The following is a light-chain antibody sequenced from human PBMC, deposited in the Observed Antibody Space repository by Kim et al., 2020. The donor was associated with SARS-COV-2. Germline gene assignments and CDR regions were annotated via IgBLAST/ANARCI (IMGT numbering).Light chain of an antibody. V-gene: IGKV1-5*01. J-gene: IGKJ1*01. CDR2: EAF. Sequence: ASVGDSDTITCRASQSIETWLAWYQQKPGQAPKLLIHEAFTLETGVPSRFSGSGSGTEFTLTIASLQPDDFATYYCQQYNTFSVTFGQGTKVDIK. CDR3: QQYNTFSVT. CDR1: QSIETW.